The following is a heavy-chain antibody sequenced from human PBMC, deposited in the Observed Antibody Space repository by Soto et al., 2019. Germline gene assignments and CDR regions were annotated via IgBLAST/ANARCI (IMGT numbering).Heavy chain of an antibody. CDR1: GFTFSRYW. J-gene: IGHJ4*02. V-gene: IGHV3-74*01. Sequence: EVQLVESGGGLVQPGGSLRLSCAASGFTFSRYWMHWVRQAPGKGLVWVSRINSDGSSRSYADSVKGRFTISRDNAKNTLYLQMNSLRAEDTAVYYSAREPYSSDWSEADYWGQGTLVTVSS. CDR3: AREPYSSDWSEADY. CDR2: INSDGSSR. D-gene: IGHD6-19*01.